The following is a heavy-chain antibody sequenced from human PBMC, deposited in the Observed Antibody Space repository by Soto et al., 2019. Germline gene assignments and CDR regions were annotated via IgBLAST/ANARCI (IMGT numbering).Heavy chain of an antibody. D-gene: IGHD6-25*01. CDR1: GFTFPNYA. Sequence: EVRLLESGGGLVQPGGSLRLSCFASGFTFPNYAMSWVRQAPGKGLEWVSVVTGRANSTYYADSVEGRFTISRDTSRNTLFLQMNRLGAEDTAVYSCAKHLPSIKKQRLWADAFNIWGQGTMLTVSS. CDR2: VTGRANST. J-gene: IGHJ3*02. V-gene: IGHV3-23*01. CDR3: AKHLPSIKKQRLWADAFNI.